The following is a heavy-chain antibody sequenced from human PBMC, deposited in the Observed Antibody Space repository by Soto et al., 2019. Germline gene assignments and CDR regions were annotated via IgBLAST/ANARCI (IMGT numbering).Heavy chain of an antibody. CDR1: GGPISGYY. J-gene: IGHJ4*02. Sequence: SETLSLTCAVSGGPISGYYWSCIRQPPGKGLEGIGYIYFFGNTKYNPSLKRRVTISVDMSKNQFSLKLSSVTAADTAVYYCARVDASGQIWFADYWGQGTLVTVSS. CDR3: ARVDASGQIWFADY. CDR2: IYFFGNT. V-gene: IGHV4-59*01. D-gene: IGHD3-10*01.